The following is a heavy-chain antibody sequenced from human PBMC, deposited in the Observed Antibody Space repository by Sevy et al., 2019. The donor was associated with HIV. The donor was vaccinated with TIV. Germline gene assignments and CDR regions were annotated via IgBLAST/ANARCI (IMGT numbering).Heavy chain of an antibody. CDR3: VTDEEWNGGGATSFDY. CDR1: GFIFSSAW. Sequence: GGSLRLSCAASGFIFSSAWMSWVRQAPGKGLEWVGRIKSKTDGGTTDYAAPVGGRFTISRDDSKNTLYLQMNSLKTEDTAVYYCVTDEEWNGGGATSFDYWGQGTLVTVSS. CDR2: IKSKTDGGTT. D-gene: IGHD1-26*01. V-gene: IGHV3-15*01. J-gene: IGHJ4*02.